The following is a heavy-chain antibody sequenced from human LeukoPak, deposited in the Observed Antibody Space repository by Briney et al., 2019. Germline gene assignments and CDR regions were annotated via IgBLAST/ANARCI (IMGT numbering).Heavy chain of an antibody. J-gene: IGHJ4*02. CDR3: TTDGSPYSGAASFDY. V-gene: IGHV3-15*01. D-gene: IGHD2-15*01. Sequence: PGGSLRLPCAASGINFGNAWMTWVRQAPGKGLEWIGRIKSKSYGGAIEYAASVKGRFSISRDDSTNTLNLQMNSLKIEDTGVYYCTTDGSPYSGAASFDYWGLGTLVTVSS. CDR1: GINFGNAW. CDR2: IKSKSYGGAI.